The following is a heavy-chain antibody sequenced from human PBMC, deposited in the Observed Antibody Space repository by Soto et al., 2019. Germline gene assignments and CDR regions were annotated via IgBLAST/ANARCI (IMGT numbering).Heavy chain of an antibody. CDR1: GFTFSSYG. CDR2: ISYDGSNK. CDR3: AKGGGVGPYDSSGYWHYYYYGMDV. J-gene: IGHJ6*02. D-gene: IGHD3-22*01. V-gene: IGHV3-30*18. Sequence: GGSLRLSCAASGFTFSSYGMHWVRQAPGKGLEWVAVISYDGSNKYYADSVKGRFTISRDNSKNTLYLQMNSLRAEDTAVYYCAKGGGVGPYDSSGYWHYYYYGMDVWGQGTTVTVSS.